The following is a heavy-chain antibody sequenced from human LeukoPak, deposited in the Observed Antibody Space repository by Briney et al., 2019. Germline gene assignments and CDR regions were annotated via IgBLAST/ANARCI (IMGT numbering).Heavy chain of an antibody. D-gene: IGHD3-10*01. Sequence: ASVKVSCKASGYTFTGYYMHWVRQAPGQGLEWMGWINPNGGGTNYAQKFQGRVTMTRDTSISTAYMELSRLRSDDTAVYYCARGLPYGSGRYYGMDVWGQGTTVTVSS. CDR3: ARGLPYGSGRYYGMDV. CDR2: INPNGGGT. J-gene: IGHJ6*02. CDR1: GYTFTGYY. V-gene: IGHV1-2*02.